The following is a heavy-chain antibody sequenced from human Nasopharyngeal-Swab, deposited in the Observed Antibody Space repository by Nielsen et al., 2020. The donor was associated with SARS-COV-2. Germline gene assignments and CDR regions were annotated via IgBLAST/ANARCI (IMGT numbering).Heavy chain of an antibody. CDR2: ISYDGSNK. J-gene: IGHJ4*02. D-gene: IGHD3-22*01. Sequence: GGSLRLSCAASGFTFSSYAMHWVRQAPGKGLECVAVISYDGSNKYYADSVKGRLTISRDNSKNTLSLQMNSLRAEDTAVYYCASSPLDSSDYYYGLDYWGQGILVTVSS. V-gene: IGHV3-30-3*01. CDR3: ASSPLDSSDYYYGLDY. CDR1: GFTFSSYA.